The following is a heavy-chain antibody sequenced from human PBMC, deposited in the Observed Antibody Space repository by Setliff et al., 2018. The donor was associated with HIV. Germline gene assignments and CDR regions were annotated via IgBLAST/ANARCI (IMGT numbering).Heavy chain of an antibody. CDR2: INHSGST. D-gene: IGHD2-21*01. Sequence: SETLSLTCAVYGGSFSGYYWSWIRQPPGKGLEWIGEINHSGSTNYNPSLKSRVTISVDTSKNQFSLRVKSVTAGDTGLYFCTRAQIAAPRPFDYWGQGTLVTVSS. CDR1: GGSFSGYY. J-gene: IGHJ4*02. V-gene: IGHV4-34*01. CDR3: TRAQIAAPRPFDY.